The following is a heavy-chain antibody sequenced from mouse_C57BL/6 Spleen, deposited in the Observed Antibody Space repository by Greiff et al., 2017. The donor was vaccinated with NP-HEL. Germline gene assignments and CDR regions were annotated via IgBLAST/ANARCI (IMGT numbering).Heavy chain of an antibody. J-gene: IGHJ2*01. CDR2: INPSSGYT. Sequence: VQGVESGAELARPGASVKMSCKASGYTFTSYTMHWVKQRPGQGLEWIGYINPSSGYTKYNQKFKDKATLTADKSSSTAYMQLSSLTSEDSAVYYCARSGSNYGGYFDYWGQGTTLTVSS. CDR1: GYTFTSYT. V-gene: IGHV1-4*01. D-gene: IGHD2-5*01. CDR3: ARSGSNYGGYFDY.